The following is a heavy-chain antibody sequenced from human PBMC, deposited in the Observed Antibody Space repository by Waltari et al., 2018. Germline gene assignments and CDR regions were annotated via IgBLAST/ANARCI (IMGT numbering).Heavy chain of an antibody. V-gene: IGHV4-34*01. Sequence: QVQLQQWGAGLLKPSETLSLTCAVYGGSFSGYYWSWIRQPPGKGLEWIGEINHSGSTNYNPSLKSRVTISVDTSKNQFSLKLSSVTAADTAVYYCAREGGYCSGGSCYFSSRYYYYYMDVWGKGTTVTVSS. D-gene: IGHD2-15*01. CDR2: INHSGST. CDR3: AREGGYCSGGSCYFSSRYYYYYMDV. J-gene: IGHJ6*03. CDR1: GGSFSGYY.